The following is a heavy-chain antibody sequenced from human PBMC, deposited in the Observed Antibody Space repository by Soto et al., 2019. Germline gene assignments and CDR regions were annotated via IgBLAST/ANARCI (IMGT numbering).Heavy chain of an antibody. D-gene: IGHD6-13*01. J-gene: IGHJ4*01. V-gene: IGHV4-4*02. CDR3: AREGQELRD. CDR2: IFHDGRT. Sequence: QVQLQESGPGLVKPSGTLSLTCAVSGASISSTNWWSWVRQFPGKGLEWIGEIFHDGRTNYNPSLTSRVTISVDKSKNPFSLELTSVTAADTAIYYCAREGQELRDWGHGTLVTVSS. CDR1: GASISSTNW.